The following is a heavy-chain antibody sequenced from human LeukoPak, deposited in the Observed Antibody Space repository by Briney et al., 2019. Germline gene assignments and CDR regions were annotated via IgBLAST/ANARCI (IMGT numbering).Heavy chain of an antibody. J-gene: IGHJ4*02. CDR1: GGSISIRNYY. CDR2: IYTSGST. D-gene: IGHD4-23*01. Sequence: ASQTLSLTCTASGGSISIRNYYWSWIRQPAGKGLEWIGRIYTSGSTNYNPSPKSRVTISVDTSKNQFSLKLSSVTAADAAVYYCARHRNGGNFGFDYWGQGTLVTVSS. CDR3: ARHRNGGNFGFDY. V-gene: IGHV4-61*02.